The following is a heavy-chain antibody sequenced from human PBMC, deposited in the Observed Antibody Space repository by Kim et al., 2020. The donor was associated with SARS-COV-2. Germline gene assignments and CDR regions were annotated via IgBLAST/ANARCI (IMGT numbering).Heavy chain of an antibody. J-gene: IGHJ4*02. V-gene: IGHV3-11*01. Sequence: IYNADSWRGRFTLSRDNAKKSLYLQMNSLRAEDPAVYYCARGYSSGWFDYWGQGTLVTVSS. CDR3: ARGYSSGWFDY. CDR2: I. D-gene: IGHD6-19*01.